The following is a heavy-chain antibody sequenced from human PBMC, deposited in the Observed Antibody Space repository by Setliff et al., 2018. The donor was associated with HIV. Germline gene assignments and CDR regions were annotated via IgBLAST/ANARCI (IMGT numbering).Heavy chain of an antibody. CDR2: INHSGST. J-gene: IGHJ5*02. V-gene: IGHV4-34*01. CDR3: ARILVAAAGTGFDP. Sequence: SETLSLTCSVSGASISSYYWSWIRQPPGKGLEWIGEINHSGSTNYNPSLKSRVIISIDKSKNKFSLKVSSVTAADTAVYYCARILVAAAGTGFDPWGQGILVTVSS. CDR1: GASISSYY. D-gene: IGHD6-13*01.